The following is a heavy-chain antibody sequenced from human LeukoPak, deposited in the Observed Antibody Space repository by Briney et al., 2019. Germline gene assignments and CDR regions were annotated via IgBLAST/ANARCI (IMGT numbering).Heavy chain of an antibody. D-gene: IGHD2-15*01. J-gene: IGHJ4*02. Sequence: AETLSLTCTVSGGSMSSSSYYWGWIRQPPGKGLEWIGSMFTSGSTYDNPSLKSRVTISLDTSRNQFSLKLTSVTAADTAVYYCARHWAVGGRELDYWGQ. V-gene: IGHV4-39*01. CDR3: ARHWAVGGRELDY. CDR2: MFTSGST. CDR1: GGSMSSSSYY.